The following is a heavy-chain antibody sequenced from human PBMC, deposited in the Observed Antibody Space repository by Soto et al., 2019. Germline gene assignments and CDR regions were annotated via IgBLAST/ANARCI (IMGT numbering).Heavy chain of an antibody. CDR2: ISGSSGSK. J-gene: IGHJ4*02. CDR3: ARYAAEVTTFFDH. Sequence: VGSLRLSCSASGFIFNDYYMSWIRQAPGKGLEWLSNISGSSGSKKYADAGKGRFTISRDNAKKSLYLEMHSLRAEDTAVYYCARYAAEVTTFFDHWGQGTLVTVSS. CDR1: GFIFNDYY. D-gene: IGHD4-17*01. V-gene: IGHV3-11*06.